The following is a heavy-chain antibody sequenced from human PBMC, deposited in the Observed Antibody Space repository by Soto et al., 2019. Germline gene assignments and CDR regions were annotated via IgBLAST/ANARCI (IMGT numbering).Heavy chain of an antibody. J-gene: IGHJ4*02. V-gene: IGHV3-30*18. D-gene: IGHD3-22*01. CDR2: ISYDGSNK. CDR3: AKVRITMIVVAPGFDY. Sequence: GGSLSLSCAASGFTFSSYCMHWVRQAPGTGLEWVAVISYDGSNKYYADSVKGRFTISRDNSKNTLYLQMNSLRAEDTAVYYCAKVRITMIVVAPGFDYWGQGTLVTVSS. CDR1: GFTFSSYC.